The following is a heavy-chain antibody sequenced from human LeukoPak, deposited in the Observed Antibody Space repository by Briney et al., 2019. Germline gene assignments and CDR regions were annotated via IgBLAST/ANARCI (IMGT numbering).Heavy chain of an antibody. V-gene: IGHV4-39*01. D-gene: IGHD6-19*01. J-gene: IGHJ3*02. CDR3: ARHWYGNGRYHDAFDI. CDR1: GGSFSSSRNY. CDR2: MYNSGNT. Sequence: SETLSLTCTVSGGSFSSSRNYWGWIRQPPGKRLEWIVTMYNSGNTYDNPSLKSRVTISVDTSKNQLSLKLTSVTAADTAVYYCARHWYGNGRYHDAFDIWGQGTMVTVSS.